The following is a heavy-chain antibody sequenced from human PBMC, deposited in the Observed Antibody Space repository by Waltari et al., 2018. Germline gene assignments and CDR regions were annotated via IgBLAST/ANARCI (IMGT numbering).Heavy chain of an antibody. V-gene: IGHV1-69*01. D-gene: IGHD3-22*01. J-gene: IGHJ3*02. CDR3: ARDYYDSSGYYSGAFDI. CDR2: IIPIFGTA. Sequence: QVQLVQSGAEVKKPGASVKVSCKASGYTFTSYAISWVRQAPGQGLEWMGGIIPIFGTANYAQKFQGRVTITADESTSTAYMELSSLRSEDTAVYYCARDYYDSSGYYSGAFDIWGQGTMVTVSS. CDR1: GYTFTSYA.